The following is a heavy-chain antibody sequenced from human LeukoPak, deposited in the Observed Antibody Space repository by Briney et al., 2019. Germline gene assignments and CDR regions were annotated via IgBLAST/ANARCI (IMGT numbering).Heavy chain of an antibody. CDR3: ARDRIMTTVTEAGY. J-gene: IGHJ4*02. Sequence: PGGSLRLSCAASGFTFSDYYMSWIRQAPGKGLEWVSYISSSGSTIYYADSVKGRFTISRDNAKNSLYLQMNSLRAEDTAVYYCARDRIMTTVTEAGYWGQGTLVTVSS. CDR1: GFTFSDYY. D-gene: IGHD4-17*01. V-gene: IGHV3-11*01. CDR2: ISSSGSTI.